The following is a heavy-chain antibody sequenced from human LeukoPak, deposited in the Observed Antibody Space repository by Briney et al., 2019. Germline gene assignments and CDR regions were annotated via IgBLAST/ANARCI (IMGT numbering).Heavy chain of an antibody. J-gene: IGHJ1*01. CDR1: GGSISSSSYY. D-gene: IGHD1-26*01. Sequence: SETLSLTCTVSGGSISSSSYYWGWIRQPPGKGLEWIGSIYYSGSTYYNPSLKSRVTISVDTSKNQFSLKLSSVTAADTAVYYCASSPIVGATSRYFQHWGQGTLVTVSS. CDR3: ASSPIVGATSRYFQH. CDR2: IYYSGST. V-gene: IGHV4-39*07.